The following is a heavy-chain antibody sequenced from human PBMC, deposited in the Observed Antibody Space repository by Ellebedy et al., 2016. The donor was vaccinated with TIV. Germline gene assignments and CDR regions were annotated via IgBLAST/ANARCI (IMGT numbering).Heavy chain of an antibody. CDR1: GFTLSNAW. J-gene: IGHJ4*02. CDR3: TTDPWAGDY. Sequence: GESLKISXAASGFTLSNAWMSWVRQAPGKGLEWVGRIKSKTDGGTTDYAAPVKGRFTISRDDSKNTLYLQMNSLKTEDTAVYYCTTDPWAGDYWGQGTLVTVSS. CDR2: IKSKTDGGTT. D-gene: IGHD7-27*01. V-gene: IGHV3-15*01.